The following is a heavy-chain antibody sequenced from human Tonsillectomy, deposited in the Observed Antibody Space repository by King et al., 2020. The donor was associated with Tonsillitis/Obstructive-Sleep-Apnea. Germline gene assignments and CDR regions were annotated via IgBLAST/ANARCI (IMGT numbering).Heavy chain of an antibody. CDR2: IKSKSDGATI. Sequence: VQLVESEGGLVEPGGSLRLSCAASGFTFSNTWMSWVRQAPGRGLEWVGRIKSKSDGATIDYAAPVKGRFTISRHDSKNMLYLEMNSLKTEDTDVYYCTTASPVTTTYHYYYHMDVWGKGTTVTVSS. CDR3: TTASPVTTTYHYYYHMDV. D-gene: IGHD4-17*01. CDR1: GFTFSNTW. V-gene: IGHV3-15*01. J-gene: IGHJ6*03.